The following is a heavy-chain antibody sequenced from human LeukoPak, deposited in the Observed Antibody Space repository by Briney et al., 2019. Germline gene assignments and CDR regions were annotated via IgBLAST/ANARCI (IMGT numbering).Heavy chain of an antibody. V-gene: IGHV4-4*07. CDR3: ARDMAYYYDSSTAIAFDI. CDR2: IYTSGST. D-gene: IGHD3-22*01. CDR1: GGSISSYY. Sequence: PSETLSLTCTVSGGSISSYYWSWIRQPAGKGLEWIGRIYTSGSTNYNPSLKSRVTMSVDTSKNQFSLKLSSVTAADTAVYYCARDMAYYYDSSTAIAFDIWGQGTMVTVSS. J-gene: IGHJ3*02.